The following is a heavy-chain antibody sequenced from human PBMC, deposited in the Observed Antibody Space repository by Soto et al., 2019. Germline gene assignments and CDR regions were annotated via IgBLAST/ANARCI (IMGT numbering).Heavy chain of an antibody. V-gene: IGHV4-34*01. CDR2: IHHSGIT. CDR1: GGSFTSYY. CDR3: ASILTGWNHLGY. D-gene: IGHD3-9*01. Sequence: QVQLKQWGAGLLKPSETLSLTCAVYGGSFTSYYWSWIRQPPGQGMEWIGEIHHSGITNYNPSLKSRVTISIDMSENHFSLNLRSVTAAETGVYYCASILTGWNHLGYWGQGTPVTVSS. J-gene: IGHJ4*02.